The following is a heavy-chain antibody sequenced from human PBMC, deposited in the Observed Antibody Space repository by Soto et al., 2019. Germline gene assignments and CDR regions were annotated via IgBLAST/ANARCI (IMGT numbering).Heavy chain of an antibody. V-gene: IGHV1-46*04. Sequence: ASVKVSCKASGYTFTSYYMHWVRQAPGQGLEWMGIINPSGGSTSYSPSLKSRLTITKDTYKNQVVLTMTNMDPVDTATYYCAHRHMVGATKYNWFDPWGQGTLVTVSS. CDR3: AHRHMVGATKYNWFDP. CDR1: GYTFTSYY. CDR2: INPSGGST. J-gene: IGHJ5*02. D-gene: IGHD1-26*01.